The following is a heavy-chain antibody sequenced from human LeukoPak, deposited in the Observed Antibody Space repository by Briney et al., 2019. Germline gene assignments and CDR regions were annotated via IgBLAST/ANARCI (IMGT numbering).Heavy chain of an antibody. J-gene: IGHJ4*02. CDR3: ATGIAVAAFDY. V-gene: IGHV3-64*01. CDR2: ISSNGDST. Sequence: SGGSLRLSCAASGFTFSSYAVHWVRQAPGKGLEYVSGISSNGDSTDYANSVKGRFTISRDNSKNTLYLQMGSLRSEDMAVFYCATGIAVAAFDYWGQGTLVTVSS. D-gene: IGHD6-19*01. CDR1: GFTFSSYA.